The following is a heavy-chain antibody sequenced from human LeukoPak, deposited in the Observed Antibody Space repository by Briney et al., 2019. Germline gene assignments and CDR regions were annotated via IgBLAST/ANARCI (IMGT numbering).Heavy chain of an antibody. V-gene: IGHV3-64*01. J-gene: IGHJ6*03. CDR3: ARDAPGTSRYYYYMDV. Sequence: PGGSLRLSCAASGFTFSSYAMHWVRQAPGKGLEYVSAISSNGGSTYYANSVKGRFTISRDNSKNTLYLQMGSLRAEDMAVYYRARDAPGTSRYYYYMDVWGKGTTVTVSS. CDR2: ISSNGGST. CDR1: GFTFSSYA.